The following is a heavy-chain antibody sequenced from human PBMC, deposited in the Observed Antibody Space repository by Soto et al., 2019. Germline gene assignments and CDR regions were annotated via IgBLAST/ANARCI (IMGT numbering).Heavy chain of an antibody. Sequence: PGGSLRLSCAASGFRFSYHYMTWIRQAPGKGLEWVSKISGGGSTKYYADSVKGRFTVSRDNAKNSLYLQMNSLRAEDTAVYYCASDPYYYASGFWGQGTLVTVSS. D-gene: IGHD3-10*01. J-gene: IGHJ4*02. CDR3: ASDPYYYASGF. CDR2: ISGGGSTK. V-gene: IGHV3-11*01. CDR1: GFRFSYHY.